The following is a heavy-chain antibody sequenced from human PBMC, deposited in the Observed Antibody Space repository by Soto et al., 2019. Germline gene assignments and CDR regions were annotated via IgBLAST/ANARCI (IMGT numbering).Heavy chain of an antibody. Sequence: QVQLVQSGAEVKKPGASVKVSCKASGYTFTSYGISWVRQAPGQGLEWMGWISAYNGNTNYAQKLQGRVTMTTDTSTSKAYMEQRSLRSDDTAVNYCARWDPVVVPAGMDYWGQGTLVTVSS. CDR3: ARWDPVVVPAGMDY. V-gene: IGHV1-18*01. J-gene: IGHJ4*02. CDR1: GYTFTSYG. D-gene: IGHD2-2*01. CDR2: ISAYNGNT.